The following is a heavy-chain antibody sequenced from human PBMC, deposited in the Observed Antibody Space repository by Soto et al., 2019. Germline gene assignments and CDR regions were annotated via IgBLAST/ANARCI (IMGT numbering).Heavy chain of an antibody. V-gene: IGHV4-39*01. D-gene: IGHD3-10*01. J-gene: IGHJ6*02. CDR1: GGSISSSSYY. CDR3: ARREYYYGSGSPGRDYGMDV. Sequence: SETLSLTCTVSGGSISSSSYYWGWIRQPPGKGLEWIGSIYYSGSTYYNPSLKSRVTISVDTSKNQFSLKLSSVTAADTAVYYCARREYYYGSGSPGRDYGMDVWGQGTTVTVSS. CDR2: IYYSGST.